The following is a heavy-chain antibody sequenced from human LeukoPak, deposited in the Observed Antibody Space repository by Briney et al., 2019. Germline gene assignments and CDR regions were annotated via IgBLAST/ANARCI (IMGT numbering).Heavy chain of an antibody. J-gene: IGHJ4*02. V-gene: IGHV3-7*01. CDR1: GFIFNHHW. CDR2: IKEDESAK. Sequence: GGSLRLSCVGSGFIFNHHWMSWVRQAPGKGLDWVANIKEDESAKFYADSVRGRFTISRDNVKNSVYLQMNNLRVEDTAVYYCARAVDVADYWGRGTLVTVSS. D-gene: IGHD3-16*01. CDR3: ARAVDVADY.